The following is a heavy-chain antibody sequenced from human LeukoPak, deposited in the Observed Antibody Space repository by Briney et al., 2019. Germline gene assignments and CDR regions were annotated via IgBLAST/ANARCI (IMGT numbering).Heavy chain of an antibody. CDR1: GGSISSYY. Sequence: SETLSLTCTVSGGSISSYYWSWIGQPPGKGLEWIGYIYYTGSTNYNPSLKSRVTISVDTSKNQFSLKLTSVTAADTAVYYCARGQWLNSYWGQGTLVTVSS. D-gene: IGHD6-19*01. CDR3: ARGQWLNSY. V-gene: IGHV4-59*01. J-gene: IGHJ4*02. CDR2: IYYTGST.